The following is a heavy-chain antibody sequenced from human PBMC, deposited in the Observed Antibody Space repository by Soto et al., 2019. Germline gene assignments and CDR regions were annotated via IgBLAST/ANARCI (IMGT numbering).Heavy chain of an antibody. V-gene: IGHV3-33*06. CDR2: IWAHGTEQ. D-gene: IGHD1-1*01. J-gene: IGHJ4*02. Sequence: QVRLAQSGGGEVQPGRSLTLSCAASGYSITNNGMHWVRQAPGKGLEWVALIWAHGTEQYYADSVKGRFTVSRDTSTNTVYLQMNSLRAEDTARYYCGKDIRSGSIDYWGQGTLVTVSS. CDR1: GYSITNNG. CDR3: GKDIRSGSIDY.